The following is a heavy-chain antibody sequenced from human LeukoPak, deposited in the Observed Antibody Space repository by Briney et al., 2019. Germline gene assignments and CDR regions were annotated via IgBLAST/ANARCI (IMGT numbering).Heavy chain of an antibody. D-gene: IGHD2-2*01. V-gene: IGHV4-34*01. Sequence: PSETLSLTCAVYGGSFSGYYWSWIRQPPGKGLEWIGEINHSGSTNYNPSLKSRVTISVDTSKNQFSLKLSSETAADTAVYYCARGNGVRDIVVVPAAHFDYWGQGTLVTVSS. J-gene: IGHJ4*02. CDR1: GGSFSGYY. CDR3: ARGNGVRDIVVVPAAHFDY. CDR2: INHSGST.